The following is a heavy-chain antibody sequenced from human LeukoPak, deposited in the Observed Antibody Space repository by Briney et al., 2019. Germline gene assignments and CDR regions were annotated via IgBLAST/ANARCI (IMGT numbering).Heavy chain of an antibody. D-gene: IGHD3-3*01. J-gene: IGHJ6*02. CDR2: ILPIPGIP. V-gene: IGHV1-69*02. Sequence: SVKVSCKASGDTFICYTISWVRQAPGQGLERIEQILPIPGIPHYAQKFQGRVTITAGKSTSRAYMQLSSLRSEDTAVYYCASGDFWSGPPRAPYYYYGMDVWGQGTTVTVSS. CDR3: ASGDFWSGPPRAPYYYYGMDV. CDR1: GDTFICYT.